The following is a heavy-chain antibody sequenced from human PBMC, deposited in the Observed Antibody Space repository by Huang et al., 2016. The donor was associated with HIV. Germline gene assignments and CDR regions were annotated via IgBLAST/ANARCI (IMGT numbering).Heavy chain of an antibody. CDR1: GGSNSDYA. Sequence: QVQLVQSGAEVKKPGSSVKVSCKASGGSNSDYAISWVRQAPGQGLEWMGGVSPNLATGSPGQKFQGRVTITADESSSTAYMELSSLRSEDTAVYYCARTLPGTKFYFYYGMDVWGQGTTVTVSS. CDR2: VSPNLATG. V-gene: IGHV1-69*01. J-gene: IGHJ6*02. D-gene: IGHD2-8*01. CDR3: ARTLPGTKFYFYYGMDV.